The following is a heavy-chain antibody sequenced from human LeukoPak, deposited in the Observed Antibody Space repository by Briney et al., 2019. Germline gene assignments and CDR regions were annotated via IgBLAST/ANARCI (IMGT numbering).Heavy chain of an antibody. CDR3: ASSEGRRFGELLSSPFDY. J-gene: IGHJ4*02. Sequence: PSETLSLTCTVSGGSISSYYWSWIRQPPGKGLEWVGYIDYSGSTNCNAALNSRVTISVDPSKNQFSLKLSSVTAADTAVYYRASSEGRRFGELLSSPFDYWAQGTLVTVSS. D-gene: IGHD3-10*01. V-gene: IGHV4-59*08. CDR2: IDYSGST. CDR1: GGSISSYY.